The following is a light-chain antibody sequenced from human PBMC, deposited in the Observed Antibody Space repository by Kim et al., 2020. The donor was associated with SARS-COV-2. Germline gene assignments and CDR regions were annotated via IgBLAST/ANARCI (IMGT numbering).Light chain of an antibody. CDR2: KAS. J-gene: IGKJ1*01. Sequence: PVGERITTTCRASQSISSWLAWYQQKPGKAPKLLIYKASSLESGVPSRFSGSGSGTEFTLTISSLQAEDFATYFCQQYYSDWTFGQGTKVDIK. CDR1: QSISSW. CDR3: QQYYSDWT. V-gene: IGKV1-5*03.